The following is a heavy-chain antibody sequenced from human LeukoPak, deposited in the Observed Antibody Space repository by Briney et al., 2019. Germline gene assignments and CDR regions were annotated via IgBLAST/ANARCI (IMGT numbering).Heavy chain of an antibody. CDR2: IRYDGSNK. D-gene: IGHD3-10*01. CDR3: AEGGYGSGSYYGR. Sequence: GGSLRLSSAASGFTFSNYGMHGGRHAPGKRLERVAFIRYDGSNKYYADSVKGRFTIHRDNSKNTLYLQMNSLRAEVTAVYYCAEGGYGSGSYYGRWGEGTLVTVSS. CDR1: GFTFSNYG. V-gene: IGHV3-30*02. J-gene: IGHJ4*02.